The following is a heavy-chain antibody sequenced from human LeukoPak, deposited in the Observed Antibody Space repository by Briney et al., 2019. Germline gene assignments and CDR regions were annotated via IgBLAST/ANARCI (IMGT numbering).Heavy chain of an antibody. Sequence: GGSLRLSCAASGFTVITNDMTWVRQAPGKGLEWVSVLYSDGNTKYADSVHGRFTISRDNSKNTLYLEMNSLSPDDTAVYYCARGVEPLAANTLAYWGQGTLVTVSS. V-gene: IGHV3-53*01. CDR1: GFTVITND. D-gene: IGHD1-14*01. CDR2: LYSDGNT. J-gene: IGHJ4*02. CDR3: ARGVEPLAANTLAY.